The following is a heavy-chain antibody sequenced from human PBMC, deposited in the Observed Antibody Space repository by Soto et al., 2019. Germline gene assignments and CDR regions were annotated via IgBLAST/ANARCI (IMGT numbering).Heavy chain of an antibody. J-gene: IGHJ4*02. CDR2: IYYSGRT. D-gene: IGHD2-2*01. Sequence: SETLSLTCTVSGGSISSDAYYWSWIRQHPGKGLEWIGYIYYSGRTYYNPSLKSRVTISVDTSKNQFSVKLSSVTAADTAAYYGERSLAYQLYFDYCGQVTLVTVSS. CDR3: ERSLAYQLYFDY. V-gene: IGHV4-31*03. CDR1: GGSISSDAYY.